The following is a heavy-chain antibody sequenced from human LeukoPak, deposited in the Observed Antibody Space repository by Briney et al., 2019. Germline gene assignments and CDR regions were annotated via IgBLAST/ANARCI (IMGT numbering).Heavy chain of an antibody. CDR2: ISTYNGNT. D-gene: IGHD3-3*01. CDR1: GYTFNSYD. V-gene: IGHV1-18*01. CDR3: ARVLRYDFWSAYYFDY. J-gene: IGHJ4*02. Sequence: ASVKVSFKASGYTFNSYDISWVRQAPGQGLEWMAWISTYNGNTNYALKVQGRATMTTDTSTSTAYMELRSLRSDDTAVYYCARVLRYDFWSAYYFDYWGQGTLVTVSS.